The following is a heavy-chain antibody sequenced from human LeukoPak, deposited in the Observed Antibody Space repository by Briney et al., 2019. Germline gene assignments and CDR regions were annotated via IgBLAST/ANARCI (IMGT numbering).Heavy chain of an antibody. CDR1: GFTFSSYW. CDR2: INSDGSST. V-gene: IGHV3-74*01. Sequence: GGSLRLSCAASGFTFSSYWMHWVRQAPGKGLVWVSRINSDGSSTSYADSVKGRFTISRDNAKNTLYLQMNSLRAEDTAVYYCAKDSGYEDYYYYYMDVWGKGTTVTISS. D-gene: IGHD5-12*01. J-gene: IGHJ6*03. CDR3: AKDSGYEDYYYYYMDV.